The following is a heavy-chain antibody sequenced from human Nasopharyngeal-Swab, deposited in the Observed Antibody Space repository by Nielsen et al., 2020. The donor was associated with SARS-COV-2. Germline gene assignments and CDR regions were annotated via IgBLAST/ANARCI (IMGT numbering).Heavy chain of an antibody. CDR1: GITFINYA. CDR3: AKASVDYSGSGSYSDY. CDR2: ISGSGGST. Sequence: GGSLRLSCAASGITFINYAMSWVRQAPGKGLEWVSAISGSGGSTYYADSVKGRFTLSRDNSKNTLYLQMNSLRVEDTAVYYCAKASVDYSGSGSYSDYWGQGTLVTVSS. D-gene: IGHD3-10*01. J-gene: IGHJ4*02. V-gene: IGHV3-23*01.